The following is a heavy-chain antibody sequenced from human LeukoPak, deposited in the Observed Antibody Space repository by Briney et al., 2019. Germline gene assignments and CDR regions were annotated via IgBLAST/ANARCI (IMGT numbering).Heavy chain of an antibody. CDR1: GFTFSSYA. V-gene: IGHV3-23*01. CDR2: ISGSGGST. CDR3: AKAPNWNWWSSKYYFDY. D-gene: IGHD1-7*01. J-gene: IGHJ4*02. Sequence: GGSLRLSCAASGFTFSSYAMSWVRQAPGKGLEWVSAISGSGGSTYYADSVKGRFTISRDNSKNTLYLQMNGLRAEDTAVYYCAKAPNWNWWSSKYYFDYWGQGTLVTVSS.